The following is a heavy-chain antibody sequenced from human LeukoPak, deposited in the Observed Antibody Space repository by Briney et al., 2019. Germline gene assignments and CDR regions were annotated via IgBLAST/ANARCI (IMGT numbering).Heavy chain of an antibody. V-gene: IGHV3-53*01. J-gene: IGHJ3*02. Sequence: GGPLRLSCAASGFTVSSNYMSWVRQAPGKGLEWVSVIYSGGSTYYADSVKGRFTISRDNSKNTLYLQMNSLRAEDTAVYYCARHNAHCSSTSCYTFGAFDIWGQGTMVTVSS. CDR3: ARHNAHCSSTSCYTFGAFDI. CDR2: IYSGGST. D-gene: IGHD2-2*02. CDR1: GFTVSSNY.